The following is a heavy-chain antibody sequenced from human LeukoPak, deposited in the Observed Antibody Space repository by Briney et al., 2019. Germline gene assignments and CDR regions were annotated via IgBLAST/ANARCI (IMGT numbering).Heavy chain of an antibody. Sequence: SETLSLTCAVYGGSFSGYYWSWIRQPPGKGLEWIGEINHSGSTNYNPSLRSRVTISVDTSKNQFSLKLSSVTAADTAVYYCANTASGRYSPLGSWGQGTLVTVSS. D-gene: IGHD5-18*01. V-gene: IGHV4-34*01. CDR1: GGSFSGYY. CDR2: INHSGST. CDR3: ANTASGRYSPLGS. J-gene: IGHJ4*02.